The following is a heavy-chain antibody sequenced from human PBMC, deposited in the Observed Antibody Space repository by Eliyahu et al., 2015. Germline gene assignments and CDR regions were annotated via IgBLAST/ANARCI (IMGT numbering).Heavy chain of an antibody. Sequence: EVQLVESGGGLVQPGGSLXXXCAASEFTFIXXEXXWARQAPGKGLEWVSYISSSGSTIYYADSVKGRFTISRDNAKNSLYLQMNSLRAEDTAVYYCARTYCGGDCILYYFYYGVDVWGQGTTVTVSS. V-gene: IGHV3-48*03. CDR1: EFTFIXXE. CDR3: ARTYCGGDCILYYFYYGVDV. J-gene: IGHJ6*02. CDR2: ISSSGSTI. D-gene: IGHD2-21*02.